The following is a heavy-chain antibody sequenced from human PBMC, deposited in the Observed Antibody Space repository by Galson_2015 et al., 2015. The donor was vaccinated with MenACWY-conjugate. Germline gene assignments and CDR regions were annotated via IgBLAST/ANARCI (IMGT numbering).Heavy chain of an antibody. CDR2: IYHSGST. D-gene: IGHD3-3*01. V-gene: IGHV4-4*02. CDR3: ARRGPGSDFWSGYYSFDY. J-gene: IGHJ4*02. Sequence: VTMSLTCAVSGGSISSSNWWSWVRQPPGQGLEWIGEIYHSGSTNYNPSLQSRVRISVDKSKNQFFLKLSSVTAADTAVYYCARRGPGSDFWSGYYSFDYWGQGTLVTVSS. CDR1: GGSISSSNW.